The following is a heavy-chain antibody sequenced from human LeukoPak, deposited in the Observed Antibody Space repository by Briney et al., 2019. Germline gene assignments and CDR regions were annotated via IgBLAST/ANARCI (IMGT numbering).Heavy chain of an antibody. Sequence: GGSLRLSCAASGFTFSSSAMSWVRQAPGKGLEWVSIIYSSGSTYYADSAKGRFTISRDKSKNTLYLQMNSLRAEDTAVYYCATFYGSGRGAFDIWGQGTMVTVSS. CDR2: IYSSGST. CDR1: GFTFSSSA. V-gene: IGHV3-66*01. D-gene: IGHD3-10*01. CDR3: ATFYGSGRGAFDI. J-gene: IGHJ3*02.